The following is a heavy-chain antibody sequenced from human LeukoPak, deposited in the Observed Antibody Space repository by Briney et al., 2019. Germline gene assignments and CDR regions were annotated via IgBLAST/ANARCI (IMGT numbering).Heavy chain of an antibody. Sequence: GGSLRLSCAASGFTFSSYSMNWVRQALGKGLEWVSSISSSSSYIYYADSVKGRFTISRDNAKNSLYLQMNSLRAEDTAVYYCARDQSITMVRGITRAPPKYWGQGTLVTVSS. V-gene: IGHV3-21*01. J-gene: IGHJ4*02. D-gene: IGHD3-10*01. CDR3: ARDQSITMVRGITRAPPKY. CDR1: GFTFSSYS. CDR2: ISSSSSYI.